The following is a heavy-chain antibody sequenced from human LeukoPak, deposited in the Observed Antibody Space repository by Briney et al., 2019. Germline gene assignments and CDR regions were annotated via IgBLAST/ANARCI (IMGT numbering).Heavy chain of an antibody. J-gene: IGHJ6*02. CDR1: GFIFSSFA. D-gene: IGHD3-3*01. Sequence: GGSLRLSCAASGFIFSSFAMSWVRQAPGRGLEWVSGISRTATSTYYIDSVKGRFTISRDNSRNTLYLQMNTLRAEDTAVYYCAKIIGVVPPHYYGMNVWGQGTTVTVSS. V-gene: IGHV3-23*01. CDR2: ISRTATST. CDR3: AKIIGVVPPHYYGMNV.